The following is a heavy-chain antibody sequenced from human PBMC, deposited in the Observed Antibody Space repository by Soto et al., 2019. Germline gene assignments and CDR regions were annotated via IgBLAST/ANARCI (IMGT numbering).Heavy chain of an antibody. J-gene: IGHJ6*02. CDR2: IYPGDSDT. Sequence: PGASLKISCKGSGYSFTSYWIGWVRQMPGKGLEWMGIIYPGDSDTRYSPSFQGQVTISADKSISTAYLQWSSLKASDTAMYYCARHESSIIAAAGTRPGYYYGMDVWGQGTTVTVSS. V-gene: IGHV5-51*01. D-gene: IGHD6-13*01. CDR3: ARHESSIIAAAGTRPGYYYGMDV. CDR1: GYSFTSYW.